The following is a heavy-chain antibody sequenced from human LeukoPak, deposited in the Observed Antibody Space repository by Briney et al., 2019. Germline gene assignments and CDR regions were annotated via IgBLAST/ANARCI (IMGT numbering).Heavy chain of an antibody. D-gene: IGHD6-19*01. CDR1: GGTFMYA. J-gene: IGHJ3*02. Sequence: SVKVSCKASGGTFMYAISWVRQAPGQGLEWVGGIISIFGKANYAQRFQGRVTILADESTSTAYMELSSLRSEDTAVYYCARGGYSSGWPDAFDIWGQGTMVTVSS. CDR2: IISIFGKA. CDR3: ARGGYSSGWPDAFDI. V-gene: IGHV1-69*13.